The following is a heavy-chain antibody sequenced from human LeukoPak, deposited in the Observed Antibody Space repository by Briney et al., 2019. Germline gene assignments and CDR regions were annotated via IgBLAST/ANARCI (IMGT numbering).Heavy chain of an antibody. CDR2: ISSSSSTI. CDR1: GFTFRSYS. J-gene: IGHJ4*02. V-gene: IGHV3-48*01. Sequence: PGGSLRLSCAASGFTFRSYSMNWVRQAPGKGLEWVSYISSSSSTIYYADSVKGRFTISRDNAKNSLYLQMNSLRVEDTAVYYCTRSARPLDSWGQGTLVTVSS. CDR3: TRSARPLDS. D-gene: IGHD6-25*01.